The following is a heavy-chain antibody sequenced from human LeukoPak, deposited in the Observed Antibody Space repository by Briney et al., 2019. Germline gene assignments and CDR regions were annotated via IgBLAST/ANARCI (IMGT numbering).Heavy chain of an antibody. V-gene: IGHV3-23*01. J-gene: IGHJ4*02. CDR2: ISGGGGST. CDR1: GFSFSSHA. CDR3: AKGTHYDSSGPFDS. D-gene: IGHD3-22*01. Sequence: PGGSLRLSCAASGFSFSSHAMSWVRQTPGKGLEWFSTISGGGGSTYYADSVKGRFTISRDNSKNTLYLQMNSLRAEDTAVYYCAKGTHYDSSGPFDSWGQGTLVTVSS.